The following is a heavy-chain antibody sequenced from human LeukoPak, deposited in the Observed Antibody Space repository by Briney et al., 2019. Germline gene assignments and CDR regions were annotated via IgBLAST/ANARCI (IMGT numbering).Heavy chain of an antibody. J-gene: IGHJ4*02. CDR1: GFTFSSYE. D-gene: IGHD6-19*01. CDR2: ISSSGSTI. Sequence: GGSLRLSCAASGFTFSSYEMNWVRQAPGKGLEWVSYISSSGSTIYYADSVKGRFTISRDNAKNSLYLQMNSLRAEDTAVYYCARGRRYCSGWYNDYWGQGTLVTVSS. V-gene: IGHV3-48*03. CDR3: ARGRRYCSGWYNDY.